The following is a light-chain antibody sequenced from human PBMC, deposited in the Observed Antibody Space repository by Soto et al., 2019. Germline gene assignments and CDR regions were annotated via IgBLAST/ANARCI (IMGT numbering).Light chain of an antibody. Sequence: ENVLTQSPGTLSLSPGDRATLSCRASQSLSGSYLAWYQQKLGQAPRLLIYGASNRATGIPDRFSGSGSGTEFTLTISSLQSEDFAVYYCQQYNSWPLTFGGGTKVDI. CDR2: GAS. J-gene: IGKJ4*01. CDR1: QSLSGSY. CDR3: QQYNSWPLT. V-gene: IGKV3-20*01.